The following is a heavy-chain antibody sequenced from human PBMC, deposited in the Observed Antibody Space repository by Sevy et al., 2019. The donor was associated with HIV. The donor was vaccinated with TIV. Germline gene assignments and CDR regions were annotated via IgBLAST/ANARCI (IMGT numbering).Heavy chain of an antibody. J-gene: IGHJ3*01. Sequence: KQSQTLSLTCTVSGGSINTIAYYCGWVRQPPGKGLEWIGSISYSGSSYYNPSLKSRVTISVDTSKNQFSLNLSSVTAADSGTAADTAIYYCVRHLFHDFAWGSHRYRDAFDLWGQGTLVTVSS. CDR3: TAIYYCVRHLFHDFAWGSHRYRDAFDL. CDR1: GGSINTIAYY. CDR2: ISYSGSS. D-gene: IGHD3-16*02. V-gene: IGHV4-39*01.